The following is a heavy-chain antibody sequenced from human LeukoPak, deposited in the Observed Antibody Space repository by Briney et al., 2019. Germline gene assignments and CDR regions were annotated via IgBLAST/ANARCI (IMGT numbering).Heavy chain of an antibody. J-gene: IGHJ4*01. V-gene: IGHV3-33*01. CDR3: ARDAQRGFDYSNSLRY. CDR2: IWSDGSNR. CDR1: GFTFSHHG. Sequence: GRSLRLSCAASGFTFSHHGMHRVRQAPGKGLEWVAVIWSDGSNRFYAGPVKGRFTISRDNSRNTVFLQMNSLRAEDTAMYYCARDAQRGFDYSNSLRYWGHGTLVTVSS. D-gene: IGHD4-11*01.